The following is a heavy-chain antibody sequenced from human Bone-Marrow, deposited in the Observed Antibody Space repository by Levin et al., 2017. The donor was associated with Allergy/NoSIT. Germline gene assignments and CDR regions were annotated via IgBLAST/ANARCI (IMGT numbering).Heavy chain of an antibody. D-gene: IGHD2-8*01. V-gene: IGHV1-2*02. CDR3: ATTLNA. CDR1: GYTFTDYY. CDR2: VNPKRGGT. J-gene: IGHJ5*02. Sequence: ASVKVSCKASGYTFTDYYIHWVRQAPGQGLEWMGWVNPKRGGTDYAQKFQGRVTMTRDASITTAYMELNRLRSDDTAIYYCATTLNAWGQGTQVTVSS.